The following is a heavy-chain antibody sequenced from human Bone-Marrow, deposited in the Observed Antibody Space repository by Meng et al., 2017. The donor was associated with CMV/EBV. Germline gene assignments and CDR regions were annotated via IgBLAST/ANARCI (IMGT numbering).Heavy chain of an antibody. D-gene: IGHD2-15*01. CDR3: ARESVIWQLRAAFDI. J-gene: IGHJ3*02. V-gene: IGHV3-48*03. Sequence: GGSMRLSCAASGFTFSSYEMNWVRQAPGKGLEWVSYISSSGSTIYYADSVKGRFTISRDNAKNSLYLQMNSLRAEDTAVYYCARESVIWQLRAAFDIWGQGKMVTFSS. CDR2: ISSSGSTI. CDR1: GFTFSSYE.